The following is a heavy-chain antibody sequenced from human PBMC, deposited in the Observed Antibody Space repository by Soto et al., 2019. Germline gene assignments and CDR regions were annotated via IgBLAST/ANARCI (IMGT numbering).Heavy chain of an antibody. Sequence: GGSLRLSCAASGFTFSSYAMHWVRQAPGKGLEWVAVISYDGSNKYYADSVKGRFTISRDNSKNTLYLQMNSLRAEDTAVYYCARVPIYDILTVYYIPHHYYCMDVWGQGTSVTVS. CDR2: ISYDGSNK. CDR1: GFTFSSYA. CDR3: ARVPIYDILTVYYIPHHYYCMDV. D-gene: IGHD3-9*01. J-gene: IGHJ6*02. V-gene: IGHV3-30-3*01.